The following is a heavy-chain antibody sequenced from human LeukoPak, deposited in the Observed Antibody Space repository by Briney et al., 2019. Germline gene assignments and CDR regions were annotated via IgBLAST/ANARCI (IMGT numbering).Heavy chain of an antibody. V-gene: IGHV3-7*01. D-gene: IGHD2-15*01. CDR3: ARDLVAAYYYGMDV. Sequence: PGGSLRLSCAASGFSFSSYWMAWVRQAPGKGLEWVANIKPDGSEKKYGDSVKGRFTISRDNAKNSVYLQMSSLRAEETAVYYCARDLVAAYYYGMDVWGQGTTVTVSS. CDR1: GFSFSSYW. CDR2: IKPDGSEK. J-gene: IGHJ6*02.